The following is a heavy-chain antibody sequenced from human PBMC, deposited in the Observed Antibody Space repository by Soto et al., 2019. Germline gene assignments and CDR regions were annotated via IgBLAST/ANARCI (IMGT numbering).Heavy chain of an antibody. D-gene: IGHD2-21*02. CDR2: VYHTGDT. V-gene: IGHV4-4*02. Sequence: NPSETLSLTCVVSGGTVASSHWWSWVRQSPGRGLEWIGNVYHTGDTNFNPSLQSRVTFSVDKSDNQFSLRLTSVTAADTAVYFCAREIETAGGNNYFDPWGPGTLVTVSS. CDR3: AREIETAGGNNYFDP. CDR1: GGTVASSHW. J-gene: IGHJ5*02.